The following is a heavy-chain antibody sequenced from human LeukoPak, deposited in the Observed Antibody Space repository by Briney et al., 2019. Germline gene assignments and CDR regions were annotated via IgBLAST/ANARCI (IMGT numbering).Heavy chain of an antibody. J-gene: IGHJ3*02. V-gene: IGHV3-48*03. D-gene: IGHD6-13*01. CDR2: ISSSGSTI. CDR1: GFTFSSYE. Sequence: GGSLRLSCAASGFTFSSYEMNWVRQAPGKGLERVSYISSSGSTIYYADSVKGRFTISRDNAKNSLYLQMNSLRAEDTAVYYCARAAGIAAFDIWGQGTMVTVSS. CDR3: ARAAGIAAFDI.